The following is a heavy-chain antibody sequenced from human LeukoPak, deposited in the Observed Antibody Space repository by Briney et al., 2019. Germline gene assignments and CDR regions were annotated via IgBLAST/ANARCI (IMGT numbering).Heavy chain of an antibody. V-gene: IGHV3-74*01. J-gene: IGHJ6*02. CDR2: ISFDGSDA. Sequence: GGSLRLSCAASGFTFSGFWMHWVRQAPGKGLVWVSCISFDGSDATYADSVKGRFTISRDNAKNTLYLQMNSLRAEDTAVYYCAREELLGAYYYYGMDVWGQGTTVTVSS. D-gene: IGHD1-26*01. CDR1: GFTFSGFW. CDR3: AREELLGAYYYYGMDV.